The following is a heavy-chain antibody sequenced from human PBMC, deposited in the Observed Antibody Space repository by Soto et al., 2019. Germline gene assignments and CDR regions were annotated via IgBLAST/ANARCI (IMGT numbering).Heavy chain of an antibody. CDR2: ISSSSSYT. J-gene: IGHJ6*02. D-gene: IGHD3-10*01. V-gene: IGHV3-11*05. CDR3: ARDEDWFGEIYGMDV. CDR1: GCTFSDYY. Sequence: GGALRLSWAASGCTFSDYYMSWSRQAPGKGLEWVSYISSSSSYTNYADSVKGRFTISRDNAKNSLYLQMNSLRAEDTAVYYCARDEDWFGEIYGMDVWGQGTTDIVSS.